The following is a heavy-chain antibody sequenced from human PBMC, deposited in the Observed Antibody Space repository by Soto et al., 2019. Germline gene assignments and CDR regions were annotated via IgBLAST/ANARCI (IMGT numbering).Heavy chain of an antibody. D-gene: IGHD3-10*01. CDR3: ARDSLWFGELFPSYYYGMDV. V-gene: IGHV1-69*06. CDR2: IIPIFGTA. J-gene: IGHJ6*02. Sequence: QVQLVQSGAEVKKPGSSVKVSCKASGGTFSSYAISWVRQAPGQGLEWMGGIIPIFGTANYAQKFQGRVTITADNSTSTAYMELSSLRSEDTAVYYCARDSLWFGELFPSYYYGMDVWGQGTTVTVSS. CDR1: GGTFSSYA.